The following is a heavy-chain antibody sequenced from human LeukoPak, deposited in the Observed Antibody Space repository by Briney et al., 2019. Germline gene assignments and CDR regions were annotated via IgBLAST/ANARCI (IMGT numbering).Heavy chain of an antibody. CDR3: ARVWGTYSSGWYYFDY. D-gene: IGHD6-19*01. Sequence: GGSLRLSCAASGFTFDDYGMSWVRQAPGKGLEWVSGINWNGGSTGYADPVKGRFTISRDNAKNSLYLQMNSLRAEDTALYYCARVWGTYSSGWYYFDYWGQGTLVTVSS. V-gene: IGHV3-20*04. CDR1: GFTFDDYG. J-gene: IGHJ4*02. CDR2: INWNGGST.